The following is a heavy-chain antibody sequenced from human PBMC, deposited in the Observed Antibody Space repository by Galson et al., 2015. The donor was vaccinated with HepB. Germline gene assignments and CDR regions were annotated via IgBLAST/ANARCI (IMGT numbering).Heavy chain of an antibody. D-gene: IGHD6-19*01. Sequence: SLRLSCAASGFTFSSYGMHWVRQAPGKGLEWVAVIWYDGSNKYYADSVKGRFTISRDNSKNTLYLQMNSLRAEDTAVYYCAREMWSGEQWLVLYYYYGMDVWGQGTTVTVSS. CDR2: IWYDGSNK. J-gene: IGHJ6*02. V-gene: IGHV3-33*01. CDR3: AREMWSGEQWLVLYYYYGMDV. CDR1: GFTFSSYG.